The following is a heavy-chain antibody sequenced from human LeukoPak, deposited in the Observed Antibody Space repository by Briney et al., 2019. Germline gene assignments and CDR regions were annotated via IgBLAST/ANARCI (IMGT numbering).Heavy chain of an antibody. V-gene: IGHV4-30-4*08. CDR3: ARGVGYYYGSGPSAFDY. Sequence: SQTLSLTCTVSGGSISSGDDYWSWIRQPPGKGLEWIGYIYYNGSTYYSPSLKSRVTISADTSKNQFSLRLSSVTAADTAMYYCARGVGYYYGSGPSAFDYWGQGTLVTVSS. CDR2: IYYNGST. D-gene: IGHD3-10*01. CDR1: GGSISSGDDY. J-gene: IGHJ4*02.